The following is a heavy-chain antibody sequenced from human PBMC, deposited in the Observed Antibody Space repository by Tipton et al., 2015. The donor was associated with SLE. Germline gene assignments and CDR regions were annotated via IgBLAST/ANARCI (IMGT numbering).Heavy chain of an antibody. CDR3: ARGVMGFWSYYYMDV. Sequence: TLSLTCSVSDDSIRDYYFSWIRQPPGNKLEWIGYTSYSGSTRYNPSLESRVTISLDTSNKGFSLELTSMTAADTAVYYCARGVMGFWSYYYMDVWGKGTTVTVSS. V-gene: IGHV4-59*12. CDR2: TSYSGST. CDR1: DDSIRDYY. J-gene: IGHJ6*03. D-gene: IGHD3-3*01.